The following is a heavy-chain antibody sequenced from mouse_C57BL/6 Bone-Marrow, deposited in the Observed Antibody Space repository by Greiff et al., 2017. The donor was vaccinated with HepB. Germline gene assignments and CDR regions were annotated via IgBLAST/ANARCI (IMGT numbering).Heavy chain of an antibody. Sequence: EVKLMESGGGLVKPGGSLKLSCAASGFTFSSYAMSWVRQTPEKRLEWVVTISDGGSYTYYPDNVKGRFTISRDNAKNNLYLQMSHLKSEDTAMYYCARRRGSSYNWYFDVWGTGTTVTVSS. J-gene: IGHJ1*03. CDR2: ISDGGSYT. D-gene: IGHD1-1*01. CDR3: ARRRGSSYNWYFDV. V-gene: IGHV5-4*03. CDR1: GFTFSSYA.